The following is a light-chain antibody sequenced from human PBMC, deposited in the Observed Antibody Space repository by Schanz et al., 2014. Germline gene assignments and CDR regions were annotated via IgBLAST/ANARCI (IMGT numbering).Light chain of an antibody. Sequence: EIVLTQSPGTLSLSPGERATLSCRASQSVSSSYLAWYQQKPGQAPRLLVYGASSRAAGIPDRFTGSGSGTDFALTISRLEPEDFAVYYCQQYDTHRTFGQGTKVEIK. V-gene: IGKV3-20*01. CDR1: QSVSSSY. CDR3: QQYDTHRT. CDR2: GAS. J-gene: IGKJ1*01.